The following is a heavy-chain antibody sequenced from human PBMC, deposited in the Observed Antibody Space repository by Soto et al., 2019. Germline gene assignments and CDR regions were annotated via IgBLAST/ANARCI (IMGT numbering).Heavy chain of an antibody. D-gene: IGHD3-9*01. V-gene: IGHV4-34*01. Sequence: QVQLQQWGAGPLRPLETLSLTCGVSGGSFSGYYWSWIRQSPGKGLERIGEINDRGSINYNPSLKSRFSIPVDTSKNHYSLNLRSVTAADTAVYYCARESHDILTGPPWVWYFDLWGRGTLVTVSS. CDR3: ARESHDILTGPPWVWYFDL. J-gene: IGHJ2*01. CDR1: GGSFSGYY. CDR2: INDRGSI.